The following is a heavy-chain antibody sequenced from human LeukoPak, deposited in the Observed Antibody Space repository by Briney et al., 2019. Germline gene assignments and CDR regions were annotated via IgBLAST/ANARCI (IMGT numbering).Heavy chain of an antibody. CDR1: GGSFSGYY. V-gene: IGHV4-34*01. CDR2: INHSGST. D-gene: IGHD6-13*01. CDR3: AVAAGYYYYGMDV. J-gene: IGHJ6*02. Sequence: SETLSLTCAVYGGSFSGYYWSWIRQPPGKGLEWIGEINHSGSTNYNPSLKSRVTISVDTSKNQFSLKLSSATAADTAVYYCAVAAGYYYYGMDVWGQGTTVTVSS.